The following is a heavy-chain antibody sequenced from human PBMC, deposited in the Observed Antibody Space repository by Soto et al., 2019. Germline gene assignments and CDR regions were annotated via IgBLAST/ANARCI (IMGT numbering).Heavy chain of an antibody. CDR3: ARGRSDSGHDY. V-gene: IGHV1-46*01. J-gene: IGHJ4*02. Sequence: ASVKVSCKASGNTFTSYYMHWVRQAPGQGLEWMGIINPSGSSTSNSQKFQGRVTMTRDTSTSTAYMELSSLRSEDTAVYYCARGRSDSGHDYWGQGTLVTVYS. CDR2: INPSGSST. D-gene: IGHD6-19*01. CDR1: GNTFTSYY.